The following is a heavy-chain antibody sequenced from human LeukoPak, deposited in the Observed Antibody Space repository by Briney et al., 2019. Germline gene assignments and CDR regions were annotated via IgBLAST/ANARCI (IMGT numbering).Heavy chain of an antibody. CDR1: GGSLTDGDYY. V-gene: IGHV4-61*08. D-gene: IGHD3-10*01. J-gene: IGHJ6*02. Sequence: SETLSLTCTVSGGSLTDGDYYWGWVRQPPGTGLQWIATTYEGASLKSRVTISLDTSKNQFSLKLSSVTAADTAVYYCARVKRVYGSGSYYNVAYYYYGMDVWGQGTTVTVSS. CDR2: T. CDR3: ARVKRVYGSGSYYNVAYYYYGMDV.